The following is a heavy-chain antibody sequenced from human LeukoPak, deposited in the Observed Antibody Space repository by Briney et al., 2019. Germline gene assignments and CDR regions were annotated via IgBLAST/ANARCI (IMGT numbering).Heavy chain of an antibody. Sequence: ASVKISCKASGYTFTSYGISWVRQAPGQGLEWIGWISAYNGNTNYAQKLQGRVTMTRDTSTSTVYMELSSLRSEDTAVYYCARDYASYYDSSGYYNFDYWGQGTLVTVSS. J-gene: IGHJ4*02. D-gene: IGHD3-22*01. CDR3: ARDYASYYDSSGYYNFDY. CDR1: GYTFTSYG. CDR2: ISAYNGNT. V-gene: IGHV1-18*01.